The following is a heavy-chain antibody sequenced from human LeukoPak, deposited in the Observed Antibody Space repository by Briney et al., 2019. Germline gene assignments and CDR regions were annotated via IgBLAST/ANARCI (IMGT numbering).Heavy chain of an antibody. J-gene: IGHJ3*02. CDR2: VDYSGST. CDR3: ARDYITMVRGVIIAVDAFDI. CDR1: GGSISSSNYY. V-gene: IGHV4-39*07. Sequence: TSETLSLTCSVSGGSISSSNYYWGWIRQPPGKGLEWIGSVDYSGSTYYNPSLKSRVTVSVDTSKNQFSLRLNSVTAADTAVYYCARDYITMVRGVIIAVDAFDIWGQGTMVTVSS. D-gene: IGHD3-10*01.